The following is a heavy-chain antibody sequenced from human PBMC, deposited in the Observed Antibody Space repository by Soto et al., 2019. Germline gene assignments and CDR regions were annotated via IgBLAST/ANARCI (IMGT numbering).Heavy chain of an antibody. J-gene: IGHJ6*02. D-gene: IGHD2-2*01. CDR2: IIPIFGTA. CDR3: ATVDGVVVHSASRPCYHYYLMDV. V-gene: IGHV1-69*13. CDR1: GYTFTSYA. Sequence: ASVKVSCKASGYTFTSYAISWVRQAPGQGLEWMGGIIPIFGTANYAQKFQGRVTITADESTSTAYMELSSLRSEDTAVYYCATVDGVVVHSASRPCYHYYLMDVSGRRSSDTGSS.